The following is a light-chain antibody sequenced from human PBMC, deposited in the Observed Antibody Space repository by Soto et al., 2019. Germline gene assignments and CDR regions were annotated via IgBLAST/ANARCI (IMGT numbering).Light chain of an antibody. CDR1: QSVSSSY. Sequence: EIVLTQSPGTLSLSPGERATLSCRASQSVSSSYLAWYQQKPGQAPRLLIYGASSRATGIPDRFSGSGSGTDFTLTISRLEPEDFAVYYCQQYGSSPQRPFGQGTQVEIK. CDR2: GAS. J-gene: IGKJ1*01. V-gene: IGKV3-20*01. CDR3: QQYGSSPQRP.